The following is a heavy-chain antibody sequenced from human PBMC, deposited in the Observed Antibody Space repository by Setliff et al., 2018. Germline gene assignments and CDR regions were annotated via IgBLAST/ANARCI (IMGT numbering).Heavy chain of an antibody. J-gene: IGHJ6*04. CDR2: IAYDGINK. CDR3: ARDFRGGLLAATHNYNFWSGVKDV. Sequence: LRLSCAASGFTFSSYAMHWVRQAPGKGLEWVAVIAYDGINKYYGDSVKGRFTISRDNSKNTLYLQMNTLRTEDTAVYYCARDFRGGLLAATHNYNFWSGVKDVWGKGTTVTVPQ. CDR1: GFTFSSYA. V-gene: IGHV3-30*03. D-gene: IGHD3-3*01.